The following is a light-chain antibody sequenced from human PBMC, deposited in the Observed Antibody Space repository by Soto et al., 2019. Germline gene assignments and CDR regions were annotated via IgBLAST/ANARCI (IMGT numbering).Light chain of an antibody. CDR3: QQSYSNLIT. J-gene: IGKJ5*01. CDR1: RSISTF. V-gene: IGKV1-39*01. CDR2: TAS. Sequence: DFHMTQSPSSLSASLLYIVTITCXSSRSISTFLNWYQQIPGKAPKLLIYTASTLQSGVPSRFSGSGSGTDFTLTISSLQPEDSATYYCQQSYSNLITFGQGTRLEI.